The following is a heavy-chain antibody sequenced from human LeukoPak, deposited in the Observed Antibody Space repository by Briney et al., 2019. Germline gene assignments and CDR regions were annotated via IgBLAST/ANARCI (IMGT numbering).Heavy chain of an antibody. CDR2: ISAYNGNT. Sequence: ASVKVSCKASGYTFTSYGISWVRQAPGQGLEWMGWISAYNGNTNYAQKLQGRVTMTADTSTSTAYMELRSLRSDDTAVYYCASLGGTNPYYYYMDVWGKGTTVTVSS. J-gene: IGHJ6*03. V-gene: IGHV1-18*01. CDR3: ASLGGTNPYYYYMDV. D-gene: IGHD2-2*01. CDR1: GYTFTSYG.